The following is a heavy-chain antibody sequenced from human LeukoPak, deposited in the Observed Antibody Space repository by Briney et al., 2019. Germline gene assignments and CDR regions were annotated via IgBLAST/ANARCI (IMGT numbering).Heavy chain of an antibody. J-gene: IGHJ4*02. CDR3: ARAHPGDIVVVPAAPYFDD. Sequence: ASVTVSCKASGYTFTGYYMHWVRQAPGQGLEWMGWIYPDRGGTNYAQKFQGRVTMTRDTSISTAYMELSRLRSDDTAVYDCARAHPGDIVVVPAAPYFDDWGQGTLVTVSS. D-gene: IGHD2-2*01. CDR2: IYPDRGGT. CDR1: GYTFTGYY. V-gene: IGHV1-2*02.